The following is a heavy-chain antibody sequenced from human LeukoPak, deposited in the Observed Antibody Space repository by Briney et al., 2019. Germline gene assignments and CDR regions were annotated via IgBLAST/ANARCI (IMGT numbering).Heavy chain of an antibody. J-gene: IGHJ5*02. CDR2: INSDGSST. CDR3: ARGRVYYYDSSGYSP. D-gene: IGHD3-22*01. CDR1: GFTFSSYW. Sequence: YPGGSLRLSCAASGFTFSSYWMHWVRQAPGKGLVWVSRINSDGSSTSYADSVKGRFTISRDNAKNMLYLQMNSLRAEDTAVYYCARGRVYYYDSSGYSPWGQGTLVTVSS. V-gene: IGHV3-74*01.